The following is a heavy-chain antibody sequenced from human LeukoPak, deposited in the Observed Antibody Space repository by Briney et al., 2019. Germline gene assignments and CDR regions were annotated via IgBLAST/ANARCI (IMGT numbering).Heavy chain of an antibody. V-gene: IGHV3-30-3*01. D-gene: IGHD6-19*01. CDR1: GFTFSSYA. CDR3: AREEYSSEYFDY. Sequence: GGSLRLSCAASGFTFSSYAMHWVRQAPGKGLEWVAVISYDGSNKYYADSVKGRFTISRDNSKNTLYLQMNSLRAEDTAVYYFAREEYSSEYFDYWGQGTLVTVSS. J-gene: IGHJ4*02. CDR2: ISYDGSNK.